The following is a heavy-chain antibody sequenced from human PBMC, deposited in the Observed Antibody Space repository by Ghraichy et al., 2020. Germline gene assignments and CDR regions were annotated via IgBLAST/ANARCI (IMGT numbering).Heavy chain of an antibody. CDR2: VSWDGGIT. CDR3: AKDPTGNDWYFDL. Sequence: GGSLRLSCAASGFTFDDYTMNWVRQAPGKGLEWVSLVSWDGGITYYADSVKGRFTISRDNNKKSVYLQMNSLRTEDTALYYCAKDPTGNDWYFDLWGRGTLVSVSS. D-gene: IGHD1-14*01. V-gene: IGHV3-43*01. J-gene: IGHJ2*01. CDR1: GFTFDDYT.